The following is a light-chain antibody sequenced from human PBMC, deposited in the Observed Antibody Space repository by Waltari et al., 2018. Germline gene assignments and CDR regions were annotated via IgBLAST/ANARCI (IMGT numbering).Light chain of an antibody. V-gene: IGLV3-19*01. Sequence: SSELTQDPAVSVALGQTVRITCQGDSLRRYYASWYQQRPGQAPILVHYGQDNRPSGIPDRFSGSTSGNTASLTITGAQAEDEADYYCLSRDTSSTRLFGGGTRLTV. CDR2: GQD. J-gene: IGLJ2*01. CDR1: SLRRYY. CDR3: LSRDTSSTRL.